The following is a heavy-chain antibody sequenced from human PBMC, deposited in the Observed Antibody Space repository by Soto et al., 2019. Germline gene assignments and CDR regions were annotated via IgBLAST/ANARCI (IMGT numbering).Heavy chain of an antibody. V-gene: IGHV4-4*07. CDR3: ARGQRFSDWFDP. J-gene: IGHJ5*02. Sequence: QVQLQESGPGLVKPSETLSLTCTVSGGDISTYYWTWIRQPAGKGLEWIGRIYSSGSTKYHPSLKSRVTMSLDTSKNQFSLRLSSVTAADTAVYDCARGQRFSDWFDPWGQGTLVTVSS. D-gene: IGHD3-3*01. CDR2: IYSSGST. CDR1: GGDISTYY.